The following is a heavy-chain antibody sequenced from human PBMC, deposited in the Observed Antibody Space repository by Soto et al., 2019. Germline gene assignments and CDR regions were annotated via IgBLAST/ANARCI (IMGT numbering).Heavy chain of an antibody. Sequence: VQLVESGGGVVQPGRSLRLSCAASGFTFSDYIMRWVRQAPGEGLEWVAMVLHDGNNKYYADSVKGRFTISRDNSKNTLYLQMNSLRTEDTAMYYCARDDEDGSYCDLGYWGQGTLVTVSS. J-gene: IGHJ4*02. CDR1: GFTFSDYI. CDR2: VLHDGNNK. D-gene: IGHD3-10*01. V-gene: IGHV3-30-3*01. CDR3: ARDDEDGSYCDLGY.